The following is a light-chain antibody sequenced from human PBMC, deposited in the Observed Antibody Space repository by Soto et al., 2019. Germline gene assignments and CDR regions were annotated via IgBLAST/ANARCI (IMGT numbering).Light chain of an antibody. V-gene: IGKV1-5*03. Sequence: DIQMTQSPSTLSGSVGDRVTITCRASQTISSWLAWYQQKPGKAPKLLIYKASTLKSGVPSRFSGSGSGTELTLTISSLQPDDCETYYGQHYNSYSEAFGQGTKVDI. CDR1: QTISSW. CDR2: KAS. J-gene: IGKJ1*01. CDR3: QHYNSYSEA.